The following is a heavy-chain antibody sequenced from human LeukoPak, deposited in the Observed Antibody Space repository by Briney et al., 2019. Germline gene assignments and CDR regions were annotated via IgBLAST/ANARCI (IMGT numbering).Heavy chain of an antibody. Sequence: PSETLSLTCTVSGGSISSYYWSWIRQPPGKGLEWIGYIYYSGSTNYNPSLKSRVTISVDTSKNQFSLKLSSVTAADTAGYYCARRGYNSGWYLWAFDIWGQGTMVTVSS. CDR2: IYYSGST. D-gene: IGHD6-19*01. J-gene: IGHJ3*02. V-gene: IGHV4-59*08. CDR1: GGSISSYY. CDR3: ARRGYNSGWYLWAFDI.